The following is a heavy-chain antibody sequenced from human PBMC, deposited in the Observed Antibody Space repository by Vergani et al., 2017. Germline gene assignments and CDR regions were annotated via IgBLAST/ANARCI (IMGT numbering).Heavy chain of an antibody. CDR3: AKDWGGTMGRGEDLFDY. CDR2: ISGSGGST. CDR1: GFTFSSYA. Sequence: EVQLLESGGGLVQPGGSLRLSCAASGFTFSSYAMSWVRQAPGKGLEWVSAISGSGGSTYYADSVKGRFTISRDNSKNTLYLQMNSLRAEDTAVYDCAKDWGGTMGRGEDLFDYWGQGTLVTVSS. J-gene: IGHJ4*02. D-gene: IGHD3-10*01. V-gene: IGHV3-23*01.